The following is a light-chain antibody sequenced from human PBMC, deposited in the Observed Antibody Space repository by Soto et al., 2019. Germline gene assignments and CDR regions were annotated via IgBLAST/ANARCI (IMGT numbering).Light chain of an antibody. CDR1: SGVVGGYNY. V-gene: IGLV2-8*01. CDR3: SSYAGSNNYV. Sequence: QSALTQPPSASGSPGQSVTISCTGTSGVVGGYNYVSWYQQHPGKAPKLMIFEVSERPSGVPDRFSASKPGNTASLTVSGLQAEDEADYYCSSYAGSNNYVFGTGTKVTVL. CDR2: EVS. J-gene: IGLJ1*01.